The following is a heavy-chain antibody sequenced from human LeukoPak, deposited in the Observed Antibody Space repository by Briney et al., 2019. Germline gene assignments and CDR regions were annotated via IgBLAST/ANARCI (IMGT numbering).Heavy chain of an antibody. CDR2: IGTSGSTM. CDR3: AREHGDWFDY. V-gene: IGHV3-48*03. D-gene: IGHD4-17*01. J-gene: IGHJ4*02. CDR1: GFTFSSYE. Sequence: GGSLRLSCAASGFTFSSYEMNWVRQAPGKGLEWVSYIGTSGSTMYYADSVKGRFTISRDNAKNSLFLQMNSLRAADTAVYYCAREHGDWFDYWGQGTLVTVSS.